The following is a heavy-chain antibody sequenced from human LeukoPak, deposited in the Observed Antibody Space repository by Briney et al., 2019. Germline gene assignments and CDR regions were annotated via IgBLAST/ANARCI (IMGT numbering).Heavy chain of an antibody. CDR1: GLTFSSYA. D-gene: IGHD2-15*01. J-gene: IGHJ4*02. CDR3: ARERSGFDY. V-gene: IGHV3-30*04. Sequence: GGSLRLSCAASGLTFSSYAMHWVRQAPGKGLEWVAVISYDGSNKYYADSVKGRFTISRDNSKNTLYLQMNSLRAEDTAVYYCARERSGFDYWGQGTLVTVSS. CDR2: ISYDGSNK.